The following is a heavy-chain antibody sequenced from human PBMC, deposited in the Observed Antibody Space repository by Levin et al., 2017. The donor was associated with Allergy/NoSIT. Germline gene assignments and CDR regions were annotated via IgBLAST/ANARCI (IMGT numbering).Heavy chain of an antibody. Sequence: PSETLSLTCSVSGGSISSSSYYWGWIRQPPGKGLEWIGSIYYSGATYYNPSLKSRVTISVDTSKNQFSLKLDSVTAADTAVYYCASPRPYYYYGMDGWGQGTTVTVSS. V-gene: IGHV4-39*01. CDR1: GGSISSSSYY. CDR2: IYYSGAT. J-gene: IGHJ6*02. CDR3: ASPRPYYYYGMDG.